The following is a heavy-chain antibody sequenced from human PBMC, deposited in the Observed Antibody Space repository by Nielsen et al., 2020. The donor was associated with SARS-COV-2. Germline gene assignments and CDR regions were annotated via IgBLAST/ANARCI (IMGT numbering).Heavy chain of an antibody. Sequence: GGSLRLSCAASRFTFSTYSMNWVRQAPGKGLEWVSSISSSSSTIYYADSVKGRFTISRDNAKNSLYLQMNSLRAEDTAVYYCARGWGYSYGYYFDYWGQGTLVTVSS. CDR3: ARGWGYSYGYYFDY. D-gene: IGHD5-18*01. V-gene: IGHV3-48*01. CDR2: ISSSSSTI. CDR1: RFTFSTYS. J-gene: IGHJ4*02.